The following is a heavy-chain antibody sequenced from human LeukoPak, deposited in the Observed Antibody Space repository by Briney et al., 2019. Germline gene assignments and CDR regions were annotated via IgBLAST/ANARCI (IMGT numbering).Heavy chain of an antibody. CDR2: IYTSGST. V-gene: IGHV4-4*07. Sequence: LSETLSLTCTVSGGSISSYYWSWIRQPAGKGLEWIVRIYTSGSTNYNPSLKSRVTMSLDTSKNKLALKLSSVTAADTAVYYCARDDLHYSSSWYGGFDYWGQGTLVTVSS. D-gene: IGHD6-13*01. J-gene: IGHJ4*02. CDR1: GGSISSYY. CDR3: ARDDLHYSSSWYGGFDY.